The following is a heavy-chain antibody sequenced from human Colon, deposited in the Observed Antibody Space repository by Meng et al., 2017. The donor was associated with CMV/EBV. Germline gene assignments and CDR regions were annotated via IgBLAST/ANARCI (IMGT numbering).Heavy chain of an antibody. CDR3: ARQWDIVVVLAAISLLNGFDP. CDR1: GGSISSSSYY. D-gene: IGHD2-2*01. CDR2: IYYSGST. J-gene: IGHJ5*02. Sequence: SETLSLTCTVSGGSISSSSYYWGSIRQPPGKGLEWIGSIYYSGSTYYNPSLKSRVTISVDTSKTQFSLKLSSVTAADTAVYVCARQWDIVVVLAAISLLNGFDPWGQGTLVTVSS. V-gene: IGHV4-39*01.